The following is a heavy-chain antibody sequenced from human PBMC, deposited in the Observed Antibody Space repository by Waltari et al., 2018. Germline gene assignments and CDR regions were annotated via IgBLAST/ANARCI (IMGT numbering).Heavy chain of an antibody. V-gene: IGHV3-73*01. Sequence: EVQLVASGGGWVQPGGSLKLSCAASGCTSSVSAMPWVRRSSGKGLGWVGHIKSKANSYATAYAASVKGRFTISRDDSKNTAYLQMNSLKTEDTAVYYCTRVEQWLTPFDDWGQGTLVTVSS. CDR3: TRVEQWLTPFDD. CDR2: IKSKANSYAT. J-gene: IGHJ4*02. D-gene: IGHD6-19*01. CDR1: GCTSSVSA.